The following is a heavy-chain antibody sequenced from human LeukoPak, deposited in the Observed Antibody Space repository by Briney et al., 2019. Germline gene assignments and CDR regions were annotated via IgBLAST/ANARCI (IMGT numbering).Heavy chain of an antibody. V-gene: IGHV4-59*13. CDR2: IYYTGSI. J-gene: IGHJ4*02. D-gene: IGHD3-16*01. CDR1: GGSMSSYY. CDR3: ARAGAGNEYVGLFDY. Sequence: SETLSLTCTVSGGSMSSYYWIWIRQPPGKGLEWIGYIYYTGSINYNPSLKSRVTTSVDTSKNQFSLKLSSVTAADTAVYYCARAGAGNEYVGLFDYWGQGTLVTVSS.